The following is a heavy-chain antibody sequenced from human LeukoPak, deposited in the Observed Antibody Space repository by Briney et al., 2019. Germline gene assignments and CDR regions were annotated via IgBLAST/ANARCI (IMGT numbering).Heavy chain of an antibody. J-gene: IGHJ4*02. CDR3: ARGVEPLAANTLAY. CDR2: LYSDGNT. V-gene: IGHV3-53*01. Sequence: GGSLTLSRAASGFTVITNDMTWVRRAPRKGLEWVSVLYSDGNTKYADSVQGRFTISRDNSKNALYLEMNSLSPDDTAVYYCARGVEPLAANTLAYWGQGTLVTVSS. D-gene: IGHD1-14*01. CDR1: GFTVITND.